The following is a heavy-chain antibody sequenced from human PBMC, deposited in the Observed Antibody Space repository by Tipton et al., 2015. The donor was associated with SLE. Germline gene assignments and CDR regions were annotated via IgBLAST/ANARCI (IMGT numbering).Heavy chain of an antibody. V-gene: IGHV4-30-2*01. D-gene: IGHD3-3*01. CDR3: ARRDFWSGYLDY. CDR2: IYHSGST. J-gene: IGHJ4*02. Sequence: LRLSCAVSGGSISSGGYSWSWIRQPPGKGLEWIGYIYHSGSTYYNPSLKSRVTISVDRSKNQFSLKLSSVTAADTAVYYCARRDFWSGYLDYWGQGTLVTVSS. CDR1: GGSISSGGYS.